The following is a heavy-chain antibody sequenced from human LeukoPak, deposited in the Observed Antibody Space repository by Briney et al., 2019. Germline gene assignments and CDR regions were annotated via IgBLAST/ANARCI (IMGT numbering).Heavy chain of an antibody. CDR2: IKSKTDGGTT. J-gene: IGHJ4*02. CDR3: TTDLYYYDSSGLPDY. V-gene: IGHV3-15*01. CDR1: GFTFSNAW. Sequence: PGRSLRLSCAASGFTFSNAWMSWVRQAPGKGLEWVGRIKSKTDGGTTDYAAPVKGRFTISRDDSKNTLYLQMNSLKTEDTAVYYCTTDLYYYDSSGLPDYWGQGTLVTVSS. D-gene: IGHD3-22*01.